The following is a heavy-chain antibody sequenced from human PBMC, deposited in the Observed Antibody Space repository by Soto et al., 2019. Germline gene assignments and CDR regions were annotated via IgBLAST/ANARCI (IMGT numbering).Heavy chain of an antibody. J-gene: IGHJ4*02. CDR2: ISANGGRT. CDR1: GFTFSSYA. Sequence: EVQLLESGGGLVQPGGSLRLSCGASGFTFSSYAMSWVRQAPGKAPEWVSGISANGGRTDYADSVRGRFTMSRDNSKNTVYLQMNSLRAEDTAVYYCAQDPRISGTDYWGQGTLVTVSS. V-gene: IGHV3-23*01. D-gene: IGHD1-20*01. CDR3: AQDPRISGTDY.